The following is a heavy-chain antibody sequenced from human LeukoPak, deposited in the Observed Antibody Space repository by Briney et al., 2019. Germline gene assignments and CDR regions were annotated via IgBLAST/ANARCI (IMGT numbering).Heavy chain of an antibody. CDR2: ITSGSSYI. V-gene: IGHV3-21*01. Sequence: GGSLRLSCAASGFTFSSYNMNWVRQAPGKGLEWVSSITSGSSYIYYADSVKGRFTISRDNAKNSLYLQMNSLRAEDTAVYYCARDRVHLLGYSSSWFDYWGQGTLVTVSS. CDR1: GFTFSSYN. CDR3: ARDRVHLLGYSSSWFDY. J-gene: IGHJ4*02. D-gene: IGHD6-13*01.